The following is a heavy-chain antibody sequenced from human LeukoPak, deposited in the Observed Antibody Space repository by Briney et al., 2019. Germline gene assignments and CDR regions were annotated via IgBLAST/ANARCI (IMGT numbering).Heavy chain of an antibody. CDR3: ARLYYDSSGYYQICYFDY. J-gene: IGHJ4*02. V-gene: IGHV4-39*01. Sequence: SETLSLTCTVSGGSFSSSSYYWGWIRQPPGKGLEWIGSMYYSGSTYYNPSLKSRVTISVDTSKNQFSLNLSSVTAADTAVYYCARLYYDSSGYYQICYFDYWGQGTLVTVSS. CDR1: GGSFSSSSYY. CDR2: MYYSGST. D-gene: IGHD3-22*01.